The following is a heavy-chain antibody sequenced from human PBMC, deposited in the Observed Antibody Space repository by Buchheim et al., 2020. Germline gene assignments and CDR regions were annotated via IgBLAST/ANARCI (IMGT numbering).Heavy chain of an antibody. CDR1: GFTFSTYG. CDR2: IWHDGNNK. J-gene: IGHJ4*02. V-gene: IGHV3-33*01. CDR3: ARDVNVVAVSRYIDY. D-gene: IGHD5-12*01. Sequence: QVQLVESGGGVVQPGRSLRLSCAASGFTFSTYGMHWVRQAPGKGLEWVAVIWHDGNNKYYADSVKGRFTISRDNSKNTLYLQMSRLSPEDTAVYYCARDVNVVAVSRYIDYWGQGNL.